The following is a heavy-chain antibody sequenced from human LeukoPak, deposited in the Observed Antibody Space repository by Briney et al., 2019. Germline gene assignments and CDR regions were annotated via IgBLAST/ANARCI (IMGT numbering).Heavy chain of an antibody. D-gene: IGHD6-13*01. CDR1: GFTFSSYE. CDR3: AREGPDSSSYH. J-gene: IGHJ4*02. Sequence: GGSLRLSCAASGFTFSSYEMNWVRQAPGKGLEWVSYISSSGSTIYYADSVKGRFTISRDNAKNSLYLQMNSLRAEDTAVYYCAREGPDSSSYHWGQGTLVIVSS. CDR2: ISSSGSTI. V-gene: IGHV3-48*03.